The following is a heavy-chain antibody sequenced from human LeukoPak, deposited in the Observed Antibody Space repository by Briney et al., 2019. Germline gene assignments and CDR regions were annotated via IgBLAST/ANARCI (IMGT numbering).Heavy chain of an antibody. D-gene: IGHD3-9*01. CDR2: IYTSGST. Sequence: KPSETLSLTCTVSGGSISSCYWSWIRQPAGKGLEWIGRIYTSGSTIYNPSLKSRVTMSADTSKNQFSLKLNSVTAADTAVYYCARDYDVLTAYPPTQLFDPWGQGTLVTVSS. CDR3: ARDYDVLTAYPPTQLFDP. CDR1: GGSISSCY. V-gene: IGHV4-4*07. J-gene: IGHJ5*02.